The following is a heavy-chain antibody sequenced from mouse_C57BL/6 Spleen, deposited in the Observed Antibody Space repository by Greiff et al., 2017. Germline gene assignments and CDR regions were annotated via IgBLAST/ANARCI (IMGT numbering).Heavy chain of an antibody. V-gene: IGHV1-26*01. CDR3: ASGGGTLITRVRPSYYYDRDY. D-gene: IGHD2-12*01. CDR2: INPNNGGT. CDR1: GYTFTDYY. Sequence: VQLQQSGPELVKPGASVKISCKASGYTFTDYYMNWVKQSHGKSLEWIGDINPNNGGTSYNQKFKGKATLTVAKSSSTAYFELRSLTSEGSAVYYCASGGGTLITRVRPSYYYDRDYWGQGTSVTVSS. J-gene: IGHJ4*01.